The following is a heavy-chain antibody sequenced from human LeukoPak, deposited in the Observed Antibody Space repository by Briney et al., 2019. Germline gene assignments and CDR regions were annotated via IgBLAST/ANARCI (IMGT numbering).Heavy chain of an antibody. CDR2: INHVGTT. CDR3: ARAGAGIVVKIDAFDI. CDR1: GGSFSAYS. D-gene: IGHD3-22*01. V-gene: IGHV4-34*01. J-gene: IGHJ3*02. Sequence: PSETLSLTCAVYGGSFSAYSWSWIRQPPGKGLEWIGEINHVGTTDYNPSLKSRVTISVDTSKNQFSLKLSSVTAADTAVYYCARAGAGIVVKIDAFDIWGQGTMVTVSS.